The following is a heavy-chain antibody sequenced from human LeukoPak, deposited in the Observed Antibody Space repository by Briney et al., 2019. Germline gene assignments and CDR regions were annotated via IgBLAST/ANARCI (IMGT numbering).Heavy chain of an antibody. CDR3: AKVDTAMVYMDV. D-gene: IGHD5-18*01. Sequence: GSLLLSCAASGFTFSSYGMHWVRQAPGKGLEWVAFIRYDGSNKYYADSVKGRFTISRDNSKNTLYLQMNSLRAEDTAVYYCAKVDTAMVYMDVWGKGTTVTVSS. J-gene: IGHJ6*03. CDR2: IRYDGSNK. CDR1: GFTFSSYG. V-gene: IGHV3-30*02.